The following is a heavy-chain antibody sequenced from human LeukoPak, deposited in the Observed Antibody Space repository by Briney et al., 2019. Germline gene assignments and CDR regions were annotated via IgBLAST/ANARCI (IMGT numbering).Heavy chain of an antibody. V-gene: IGHV3-48*03. CDR2: ISGGGETR. CDR1: GFTFNTYE. J-gene: IGHJ4*02. Sequence: QPGGSLRLSCAASGFTFNTYEMNWVRQAPGKGLEWVSYISGGGETRYYADSVKGRFTISRDNGKNSLYLQMSSLRVEDTAVYYCARDANGGNLPFDYWGQGTPVTVSS. CDR3: ARDANGGNLPFDY. D-gene: IGHD4-23*01.